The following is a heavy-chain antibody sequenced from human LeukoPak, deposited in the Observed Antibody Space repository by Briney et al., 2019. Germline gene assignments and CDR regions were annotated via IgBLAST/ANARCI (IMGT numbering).Heavy chain of an antibody. CDR2: ISSSGSTI. D-gene: IGHD3-10*01. CDR1: GFTFSSYS. J-gene: IGHJ3*02. Sequence: PGGSLRLSCAASGFTFSSYSMNWVRQAPGKGLEWVSYISSSGSTIYYADSVKGRFTISRDNAKNSLYLQMNSLRAEDTAVYYCARDRWFGELSNAFDIWGQGTMVTVSS. CDR3: ARDRWFGELSNAFDI. V-gene: IGHV3-48*04.